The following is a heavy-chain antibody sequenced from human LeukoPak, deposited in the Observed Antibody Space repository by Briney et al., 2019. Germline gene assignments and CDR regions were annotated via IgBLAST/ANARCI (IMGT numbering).Heavy chain of an antibody. V-gene: IGHV4-39*01. Sequence: SETLSLTCSVSGGSISSSSYYWGWIRQPPGKGLEWIGSIYYSGSTYYNPSLKSRVTISVDTSKNQFSLKLSSVTAADTAVYYCASLRDDSSVYFDYWGQGTLVTVSS. J-gene: IGHJ4*02. D-gene: IGHD3-22*01. CDR3: ASLRDDSSVYFDY. CDR2: IYYSGST. CDR1: GGSISSSSYY.